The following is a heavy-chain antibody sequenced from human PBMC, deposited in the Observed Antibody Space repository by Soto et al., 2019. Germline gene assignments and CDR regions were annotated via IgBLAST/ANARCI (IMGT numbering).Heavy chain of an antibody. V-gene: IGHV1-2*02. Sequence: GASVKVSCKASGYTFTVYYMHWVRQATGQGLEWMGWMNPNTGDSSYAQKFQGRVTMTSDTSITTAHMELSSLRSEDTAVYYCARRAETNGWNGFGADKYYFDFWGQGTLVTVSS. J-gene: IGHJ4*02. CDR1: GYTFTVYY. CDR3: ARRAETNGWNGFGADKYYFDF. CDR2: MNPNTGDS. D-gene: IGHD1-1*01.